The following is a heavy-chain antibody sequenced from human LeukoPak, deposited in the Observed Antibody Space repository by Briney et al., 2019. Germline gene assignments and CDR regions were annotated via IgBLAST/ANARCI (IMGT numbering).Heavy chain of an antibody. CDR3: ARGSTARYYYDSSGYYRGAVDY. J-gene: IGHJ4*02. CDR2: ISAYNGHT. CDR1: GYTFTTYG. Sequence: GSVKVSCKASGYTFTTYGISWVRQAPGQGLEWMGWISAYNGHTNYAQNLQGRVTMTTDTSTSTAYMELRSLRSDDTAVYYCARGSTARYYYDSSGYYRGAVDYWGQGTLVTISS. V-gene: IGHV1-18*01. D-gene: IGHD3-22*01.